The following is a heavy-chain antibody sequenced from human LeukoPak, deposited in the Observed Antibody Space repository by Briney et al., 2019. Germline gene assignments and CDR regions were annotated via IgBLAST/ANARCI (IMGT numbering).Heavy chain of an antibody. J-gene: IGHJ1*01. Sequence: GESLRISCKGSGYSFANYWISWVRQMPGKGLEWMGRIDPSDSFTNYSPSFQGHVTISVDNSISTAYLHWSSLKASDTAMYYCARRYSSGWYTNAEYFRHWGQGSLVTVSS. V-gene: IGHV5-10-1*01. CDR3: ARRYSSGWYTNAEYFRH. CDR2: IDPSDSFT. CDR1: GYSFANYW. D-gene: IGHD6-19*01.